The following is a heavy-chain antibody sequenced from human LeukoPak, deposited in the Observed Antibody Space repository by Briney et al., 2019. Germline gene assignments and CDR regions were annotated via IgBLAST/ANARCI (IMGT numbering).Heavy chain of an antibody. Sequence: GGSLRLSCAASGFTVSSNYMSRVRQAPGKGLEWVSVIYSGGSTYYADSVKGRFTISRDNSKNTLYLQMNSLRAEDTAVYYCARDGGDYYDSSGYYRDYWGQGTLVTVSS. CDR2: IYSGGST. D-gene: IGHD3-22*01. V-gene: IGHV3-66*01. J-gene: IGHJ4*02. CDR3: ARDGGDYYDSSGYYRDY. CDR1: GFTVSSNY.